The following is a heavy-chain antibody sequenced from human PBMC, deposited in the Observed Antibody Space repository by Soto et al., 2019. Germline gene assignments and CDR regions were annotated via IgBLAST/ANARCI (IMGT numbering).Heavy chain of an antibody. Sequence: EVQLLESGGGLVQPGGSLRLSCAASGFTFSSYAMSWVRQAPGKGLEWVSAISGSGGSTYYADSVKGRFTISRDNSKNPLYRQMNSLRAEDTAVYYCATRRFYGDYVFFDWGQGTLVTVSS. CDR1: GFTFSSYA. CDR2: ISGSGGST. J-gene: IGHJ4*02. V-gene: IGHV3-23*01. CDR3: ATRRFYGDYVFFD. D-gene: IGHD4-17*01.